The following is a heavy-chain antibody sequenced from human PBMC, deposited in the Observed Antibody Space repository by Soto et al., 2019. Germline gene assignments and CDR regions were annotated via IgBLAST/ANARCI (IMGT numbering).Heavy chain of an antibody. V-gene: IGHV1-18*01. CDR3: ARDRSGTLGELSLGVDFDY. CDR2: ISAYNGNT. Sequence: QVQLVQSGAEVKKPGASVKVSCKASGYTFTSYGISWVRQAPGQGLEWMGWISAYNGNTNYAQKLQGRVTMTTDTSTSTAYMELRSLRSDDTAVYYCARDRSGTLGELSLGVDFDYWGQGTLVTVSS. CDR1: GYTFTSYG. D-gene: IGHD3-16*02. J-gene: IGHJ4*02.